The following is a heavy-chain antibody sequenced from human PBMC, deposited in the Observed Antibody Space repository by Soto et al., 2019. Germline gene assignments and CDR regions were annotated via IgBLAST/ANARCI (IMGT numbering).Heavy chain of an antibody. Sequence: LSLTCSVSGGSISSGGYYWSWIRQFPGKGLEWIGYISYSGSTYHNPSLKSRVTMSVDTSQNLFSLKLTSVTAADTAVYYCARGSPTYYDTWTGYYTADYFHYWGQGTLVTVSS. J-gene: IGHJ4*02. V-gene: IGHV4-31*03. CDR2: ISYSGST. CDR3: ARGSPTYYDTWTGYYTADYFHY. D-gene: IGHD3-9*01. CDR1: GGSISSGGYY.